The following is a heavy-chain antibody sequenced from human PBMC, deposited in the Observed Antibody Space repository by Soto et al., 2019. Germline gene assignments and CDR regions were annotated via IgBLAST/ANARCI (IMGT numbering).Heavy chain of an antibody. CDR3: ARDFYPLAYYFDP. V-gene: IGHV1-18*04. CDR1: GYTFINYG. CDR2: VSGSNGKT. Sequence: ASVKVSCKASGYTFINYGISWVRQAPGQGLAWMGWVSGSNGKTKYAQKFQGRVTMTRETSTSTAHMELRNLTSDDTAVYFCARDFYPLAYYFDPWGQGTLVTVSS. J-gene: IGHJ4*02.